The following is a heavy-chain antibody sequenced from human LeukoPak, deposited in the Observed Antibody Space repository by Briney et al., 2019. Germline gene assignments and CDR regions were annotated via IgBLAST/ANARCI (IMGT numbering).Heavy chain of an antibody. V-gene: IGHV3-21*01. J-gene: IGHJ4*02. D-gene: IGHD2-15*01. Sequence: SGGPLRLSCAASGFTFSSYSMNWVRQAPGKGLEWVSSISSSSSSYIYYADSVKGRFTISRDNAKNSLYLQMNSLRAEDTAVYYCARDPQDIVVVVAATVWEYYFDYWGQGTLVTVSS. CDR3: ARDPQDIVVVVAATVWEYYFDY. CDR1: GFTFSSYS. CDR2: ISSSSSSYI.